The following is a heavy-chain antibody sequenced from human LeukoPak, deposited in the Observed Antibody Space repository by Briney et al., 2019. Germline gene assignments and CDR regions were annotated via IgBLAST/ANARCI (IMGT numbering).Heavy chain of an antibody. CDR3: ARDRAPSGSYFFDY. V-gene: IGHV3-48*03. D-gene: IGHD1-26*01. CDR1: GFTFSSYE. J-gene: IGHJ4*02. Sequence: GGSLRLSCAASGFTFSSYEMNWVRQAPGKGLECVSYISSSGSTIYYADSVKGRFTISRDDAKNSLYLQMNSLRAEDTAVYYCARDRAPSGSYFFDYWGQGTLVTVSS. CDR2: ISSSGSTI.